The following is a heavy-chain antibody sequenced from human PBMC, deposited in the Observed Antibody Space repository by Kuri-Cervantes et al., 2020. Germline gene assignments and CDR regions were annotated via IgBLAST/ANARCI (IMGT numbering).Heavy chain of an antibody. CDR3: AKDQVLHWFDP. CDR2: ISYDGSNK. V-gene: IGHV3-30-3*01. Sequence: GESLKISCAASGFTFSSYAMHWVRQAPGKGLEWVAVISYDGSNKYYADSVKGRFTISRDNSKNTMYLQMNGLGADDTAVYYCAKDQVLHWFDPWGQGTLVTVSS. J-gene: IGHJ5*02. D-gene: IGHD4/OR15-4a*01. CDR1: GFTFSSYA.